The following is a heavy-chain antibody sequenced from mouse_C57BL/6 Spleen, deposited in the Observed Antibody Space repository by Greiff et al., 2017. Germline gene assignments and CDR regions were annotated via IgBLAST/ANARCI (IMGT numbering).Heavy chain of an antibody. Sequence: DVKLVESGGGLVKPGGSLKLSCAASGFTFSDYGMHWVRQAPEKGLEWVAYISSGSSTIYYADTVKGRFTISRDNAKNTLFLQMTILRSEDTAMYYCARNDDWYFDVWGTGTTVTVSS. J-gene: IGHJ1*03. CDR3: ARNDDWYFDV. CDR2: ISSGSSTI. D-gene: IGHD2-3*01. CDR1: GFTFSDYG. V-gene: IGHV5-17*01.